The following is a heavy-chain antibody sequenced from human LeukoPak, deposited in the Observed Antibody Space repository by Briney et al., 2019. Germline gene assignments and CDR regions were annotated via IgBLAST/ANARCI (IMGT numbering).Heavy chain of an antibody. CDR2: IYYSGST. J-gene: IGHJ4*02. CDR1: GGSISNYY. CDR3: ARYYYDSSGSPFDY. Sequence: SETLSLTCTVSGGSISNYYWSWLRQPPGKGLEWIGYIYYSGSTNYNPSLKSRVTISVDTSKNQFSLNLSSVTAADTAVYYCARYYYDSSGSPFDYWGQGTLVTVSS. V-gene: IGHV4-59*01. D-gene: IGHD3-22*01.